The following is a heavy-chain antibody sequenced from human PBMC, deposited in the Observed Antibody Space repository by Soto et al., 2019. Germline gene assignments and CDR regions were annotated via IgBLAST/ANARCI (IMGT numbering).Heavy chain of an antibody. CDR2: ISSSGSTI. V-gene: IGHV3-48*02. CDR1: GFSFSSHS. CDR3: ARGRGYCGGTNCYLDY. Sequence: GGSLRLSCAAAGFSFSSHSMKWVRQAPGKGLEWVSYISSSGSTIYYADSVKGRFTISRDNAKNSLYLQMNSLRDDDTAVYYCARGRGYCGGTNCYLDYWGQGALVTVSS. D-gene: IGHD2-21*01. J-gene: IGHJ4*02.